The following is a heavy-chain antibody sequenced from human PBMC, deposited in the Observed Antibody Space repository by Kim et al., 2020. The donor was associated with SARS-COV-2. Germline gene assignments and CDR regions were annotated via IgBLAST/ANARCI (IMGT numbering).Heavy chain of an antibody. CDR1: GFTFSSYW. CDR2: IKQDGSEK. CDR3: ARDMATGYYYYGMDV. Sequence: GGSLRLSCAASGFTFSSYWMSWVRQAPGKGLEWVANIKQDGSEKYYVDSVKGRFTISRDNAKNSLYRQMNSLRAEDTAVYYCARDMATGYYYYGMDVWGQGTTVTVS. J-gene: IGHJ6*02. D-gene: IGHD5-12*01. V-gene: IGHV3-7*01.